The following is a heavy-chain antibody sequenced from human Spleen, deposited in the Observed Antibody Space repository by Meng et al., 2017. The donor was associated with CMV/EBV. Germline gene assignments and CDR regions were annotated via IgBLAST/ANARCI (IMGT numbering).Heavy chain of an antibody. CDR3: ARDALSFYSVSNYFDP. J-gene: IGHJ5*02. V-gene: IGHV1-69*05. CDR2: NIHTFGST. CDR1: GTFNNYA. Sequence: GTFNNYAVSWGRRAPGQRLEWMGGNIHTFGSTNYAQKFKGRVSIVTDKSTSTAYMEVSGLRSEDTAIYYCARDALSFYSVSNYFDPWGQGTLVTVSS. D-gene: IGHD4/OR15-4a*01.